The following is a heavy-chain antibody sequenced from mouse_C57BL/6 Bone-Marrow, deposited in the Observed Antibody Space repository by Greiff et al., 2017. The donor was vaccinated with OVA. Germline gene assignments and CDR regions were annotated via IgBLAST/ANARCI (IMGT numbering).Heavy chain of an antibody. D-gene: IGHD2-10*02. J-gene: IGHJ4*01. Sequence: EVKLVESGPGLVKPSQSLSLTCSVTGYSITSGYYWNWIRQFPGNKLEWMGYISYDGSNNYNPSLKNRISITRDTSKNQFFLKLNSVTTEDTATYYCALSIYYAMDYWGQGTSVTVSS. V-gene: IGHV3-6*01. CDR3: ALSIYYAMDY. CDR2: ISYDGSN. CDR1: GYSITSGYY.